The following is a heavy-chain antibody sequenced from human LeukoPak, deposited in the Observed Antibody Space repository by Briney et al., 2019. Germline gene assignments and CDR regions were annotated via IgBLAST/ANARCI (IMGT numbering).Heavy chain of an antibody. D-gene: IGHD6-13*01. V-gene: IGHV3-30*02. CDR2: IRYDGSNK. CDR3: AKGAGPIAAAGPPEY. CDR1: GFTFSSYG. J-gene: IGHJ4*02. Sequence: GGSLRLSCASSGFTFSSYGMHWVRQAPGKGLEWVAFIRYDGSNKYYADSVKGRFTISRDNSKNTLYLQMNSLRAEDTAVYCCAKGAGPIAAAGPPEYWGQGTLVTVSS.